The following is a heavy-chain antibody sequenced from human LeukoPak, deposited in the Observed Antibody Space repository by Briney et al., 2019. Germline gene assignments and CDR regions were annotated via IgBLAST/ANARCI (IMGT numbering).Heavy chain of an antibody. V-gene: IGHV3-21*01. CDR1: GFTFSSYS. D-gene: IGHD6-19*01. CDR2: ISSSSSYI. Sequence: GGSLRLSCAASGFTFSSYSMNWVRQAPGKGLEWVSSISSSSSYIYYADSVKGRFTISRDNAKNSLYLQMNSLRAEDTAVYYCARGIAVAGFDYWGQGTLVTVLS. CDR3: ARGIAVAGFDY. J-gene: IGHJ4*02.